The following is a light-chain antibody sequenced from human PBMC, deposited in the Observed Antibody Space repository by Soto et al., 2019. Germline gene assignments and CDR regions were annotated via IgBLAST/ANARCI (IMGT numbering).Light chain of an antibody. CDR2: YDD. V-gene: IGLV1-36*01. J-gene: IGLJ2*01. CDR3: AVWDDSLNTLL. Sequence: QSVLTQPPSLSAAPGQRVSIPCSGSDSNVGNHALTWYQQVPGKAPKYLMYYDDQLVPGVSDRFSGSKSGTSASLDISDLQSEDEAVYYCAVWDDSLNTLLFGGGTKLTVL. CDR1: DSNVGNHA.